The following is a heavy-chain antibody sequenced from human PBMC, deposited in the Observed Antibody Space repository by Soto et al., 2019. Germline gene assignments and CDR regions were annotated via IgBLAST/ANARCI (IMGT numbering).Heavy chain of an antibody. CDR2: ISDSGRPT. Sequence: PGGPLRLSCAASGFDFGYYAMGWVRQAPGKGLEWVSCISDSGRPTYYADSVKGRFTVSRDNSKKTLYLLMNSLRAEDTARYYCAKDARRSSGWYYFDYWGQGSLVTVSS. V-gene: IGHV3-23*01. D-gene: IGHD6-19*01. CDR3: AKDARRSSGWYYFDY. J-gene: IGHJ4*02. CDR1: GFDFGYYA.